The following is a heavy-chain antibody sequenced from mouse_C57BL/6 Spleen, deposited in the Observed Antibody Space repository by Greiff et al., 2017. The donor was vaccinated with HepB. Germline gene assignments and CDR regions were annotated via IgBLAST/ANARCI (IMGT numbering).Heavy chain of an antibody. V-gene: IGHV1-80*01. CDR1: GYAFSSYW. Sequence: VQLQESGAELVKPGASVKISCKASGYAFSSYWMNWVKQRPGKGLEWIGQIYPGDGDTNYNGKFKGKATLTADKSSSTAYMQLSSLTSEDSAVYFCARRAGYYPFDYWGQGTTLTVSS. J-gene: IGHJ2*01. D-gene: IGHD2-3*01. CDR2: IYPGDGDT. CDR3: ARRAGYYPFDY.